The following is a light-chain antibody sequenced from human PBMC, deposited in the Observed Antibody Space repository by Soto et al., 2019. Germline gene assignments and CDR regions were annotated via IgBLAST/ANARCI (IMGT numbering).Light chain of an antibody. V-gene: IGLV2-14*03. CDR3: SSYTTMNTVI. Sequence: QSALTQPASVSGSPGQSITISCTGTSSDVGGDKYVSWYQQHPGKVPKLMIFEVSDRPSGVSDRFSGSKSGNTASLTISGLQAEDEADYYCSSYTTMNTVIFGGGTKVTVL. CDR2: EVS. CDR1: SSDVGGDKY. J-gene: IGLJ2*01.